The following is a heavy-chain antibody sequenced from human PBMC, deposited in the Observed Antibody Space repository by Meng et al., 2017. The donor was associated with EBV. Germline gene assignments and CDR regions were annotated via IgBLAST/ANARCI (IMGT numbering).Heavy chain of an antibody. CDR1: GFTFSGYG. D-gene: IGHD1-26*01. CDR3: ARDLSGRFDP. CDR2: LPSDGGNT. Sequence: GELGGAGGGVVQPGRFLGLFCAASGFTFSGYGMFWVRQAPGKGPEWVAILPSDGGNTYYSDSVKGRFTISRDNSKKTLYLQMNSLRAEDTAVYYCARDLSGRFDPWGQGTLVTVSS. V-gene: IGHV3-30*03. J-gene: IGHJ5*02.